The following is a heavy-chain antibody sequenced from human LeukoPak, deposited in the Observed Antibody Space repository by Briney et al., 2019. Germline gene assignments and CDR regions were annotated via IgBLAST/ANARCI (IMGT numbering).Heavy chain of an antibody. CDR3: AKGGAGYCSSTSCLYYFDH. V-gene: IGHV3-23*01. Sequence: PGGSLRLSCAASGFTFSTYAMNWVRQAPGKGLEWVSTISGSGDSTYYADSVKGRFTISRDNSKNALLLQMNSLRAEDTAVYYCAKGGAGYCSSTSCLYYFDHWGQGTLVTVST. CDR1: GFTFSTYA. J-gene: IGHJ4*02. D-gene: IGHD2-2*01. CDR2: ISGSGDST.